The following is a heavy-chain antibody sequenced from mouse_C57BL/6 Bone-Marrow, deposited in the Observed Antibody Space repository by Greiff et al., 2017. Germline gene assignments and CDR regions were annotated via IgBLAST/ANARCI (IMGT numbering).Heavy chain of an antibody. V-gene: IGHV1-4*01. CDR2: INPSSGYS. Sequence: QVQLKQSGAELARPGASVKMSCKASGYTFTSYTMHWVKPRPGQGLEWIGYINPSSGYSKYNQKFKDKATLTADKSSSTAYMQLSSLKSEDSAVYYCARGGKYYGNYGDYWGQGTTLTVSS. J-gene: IGHJ2*01. D-gene: IGHD2-1*01. CDR1: GYTFTSYT. CDR3: ARGGKYYGNYGDY.